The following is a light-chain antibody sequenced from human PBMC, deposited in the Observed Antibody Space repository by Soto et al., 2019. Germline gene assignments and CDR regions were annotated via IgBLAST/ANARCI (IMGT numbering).Light chain of an antibody. CDR3: QTWGTAIHDVV. V-gene: IGLV4-69*01. CDR1: SGHSTYA. J-gene: IGLJ2*01. Sequence: QSVLTQSPSASASLGASVKLTCTLSSGHSTYAIAWHQQQPEKGPRYLMKLNGDGSHSKGDGIPDRFSGSSSGAERHLTISSLQSEDEADYYCQTWGTAIHDVVFGGGTKVTVL. CDR2: LNGDGSH.